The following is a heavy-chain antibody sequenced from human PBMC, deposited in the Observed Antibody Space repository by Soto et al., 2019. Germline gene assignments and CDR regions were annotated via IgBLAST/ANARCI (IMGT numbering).Heavy chain of an antibody. CDR3: AGGTHRSCWRRVEY. CDR1: GYTFTSYG. CDR2: ISAYNGNT. D-gene: IGHD6-19*01. Sequence: QVQLVQSGAEVKKPGASVKVSCKASGYTFTSYGISWVRQAPGQGLEWMGWISAYNGNTNYAQKLQGRVTMTTDTAASTVHMELRRQRSDDTAVYYCAGGTHRSCWRRVEYWGQGNPVNGS. J-gene: IGHJ4*02. V-gene: IGHV1-18*01.